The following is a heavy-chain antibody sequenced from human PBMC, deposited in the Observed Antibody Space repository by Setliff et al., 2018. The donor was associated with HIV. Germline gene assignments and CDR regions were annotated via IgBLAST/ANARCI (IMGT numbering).Heavy chain of an antibody. Sequence: SETLSLTCTVSGGSIGSYYWSWIRQPAGKGLEWFGHVYTGGSTYYNASLKSRVTISVDTSKNQFSLKLSSVTAADTAIYYCARLTIAVAGTSYFDSWGQGTLVTVSS. J-gene: IGHJ4*02. CDR1: GGSIGSYY. CDR2: VYTGGST. V-gene: IGHV4-4*07. CDR3: ARLTIAVAGTSYFDS. D-gene: IGHD6-19*01.